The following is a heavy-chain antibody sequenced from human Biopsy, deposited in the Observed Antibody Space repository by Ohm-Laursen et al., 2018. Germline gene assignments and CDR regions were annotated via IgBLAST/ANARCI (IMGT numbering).Heavy chain of an antibody. V-gene: IGHV1-69*13. CDR3: ARGEGSSWFDP. D-gene: IGHD1-26*01. J-gene: IGHJ5*02. Sequence: SVKVSCKASGDSFTSYAIGWVRQAPGQGLEWMGGIIPISNVATYAQKFQGRITITADESTSTAYMELNSLTSDDTAVYFCARGEGSSWFDPWGHGTLVTVSS. CDR2: IIPISNVA. CDR1: GDSFTSYA.